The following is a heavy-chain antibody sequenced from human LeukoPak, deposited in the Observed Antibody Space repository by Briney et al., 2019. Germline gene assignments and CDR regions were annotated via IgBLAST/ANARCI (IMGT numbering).Heavy chain of an antibody. CDR3: AKDGEWTFDI. CDR1: GFTFTISG. J-gene: IGHJ3*02. CDR2: IGRDGSTK. D-gene: IGHD3-3*01. Sequence: GGSLRLSCAASGFTFTISGMHWVRQAPGEGLEWVAFIGRDGSTKYYADSVKGRFTISGDSSYHTAFLQMNSLRADDTAIYYCAKDGEWTFDIWGQGTTVTVSS. V-gene: IGHV3-30*02.